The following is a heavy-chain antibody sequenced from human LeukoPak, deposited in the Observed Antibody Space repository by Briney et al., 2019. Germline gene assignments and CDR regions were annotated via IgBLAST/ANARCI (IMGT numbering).Heavy chain of an antibody. CDR1: GFTFSSYS. J-gene: IGHJ3*02. CDR3: AKVSTMDWDAFDI. V-gene: IGHV3-21*04. D-gene: IGHD3-10*01. Sequence: GGSLRLSCAASGFTFSSYSMNWVRQAPGKGLEWVSSISSSSSYIYYADSVKGRFTISRDNAKNSLYLQMNSLRAEDTAVYYCAKVSTMDWDAFDIWGQGTMVTVSS. CDR2: ISSSSSYI.